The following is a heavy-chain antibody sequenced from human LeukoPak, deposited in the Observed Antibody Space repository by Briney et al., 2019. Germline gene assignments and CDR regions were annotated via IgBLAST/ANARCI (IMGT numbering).Heavy chain of an antibody. Sequence: SETLSLTCSVSGGSIRSTTYYWGWIRQPPGKGLEWIGSIYYSGNTYYSPSLMSRVTISVDTSKNQFSLNLSSVTAADTAVYYCARVGYDFWSGFPSVYFDYWGQGTLVTVSS. D-gene: IGHD3-3*01. CDR1: GGSIRSTTYY. CDR2: IYYSGNT. CDR3: ARVGYDFWSGFPSVYFDY. V-gene: IGHV4-39*07. J-gene: IGHJ4*02.